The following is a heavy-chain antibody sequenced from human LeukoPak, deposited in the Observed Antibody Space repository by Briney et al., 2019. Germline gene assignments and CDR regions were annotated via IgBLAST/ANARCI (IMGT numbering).Heavy chain of an antibody. CDR3: ASGAAAGTFSIGY. D-gene: IGHD6-13*01. Sequence: PRASLRLSCKASGYTFTSYYMRWVRQAPGQGLEWMGIINPSGGDTSYSQTFQGRVTMTRDSSTSTLYMQLSSLRSEDTAVYYCASGAAAGTFSIGYWGQGTLLTVSS. CDR2: INPSGGDT. CDR1: GYTFTSYY. V-gene: IGHV1-46*01. J-gene: IGHJ4*02.